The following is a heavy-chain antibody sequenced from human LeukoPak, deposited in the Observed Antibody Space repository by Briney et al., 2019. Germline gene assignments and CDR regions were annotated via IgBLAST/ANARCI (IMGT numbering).Heavy chain of an antibody. J-gene: IGHJ5*02. CDR3: TTDVLGGDPRDWFDP. CDR1: GFTFSNAW. Sequence: GGSLRLSCAASGFTFSNAWMSWVRQAPGKGLEWVGRIKSKTDGGTTDYAAPVKGRFTISRDDSKNTLYLQMNSLKTEDTAVYYCTTDVLGGDPRDWFDPWGQGTLVTVSS. D-gene: IGHD2-21*02. V-gene: IGHV3-15*01. CDR2: IKSKTDGGTT.